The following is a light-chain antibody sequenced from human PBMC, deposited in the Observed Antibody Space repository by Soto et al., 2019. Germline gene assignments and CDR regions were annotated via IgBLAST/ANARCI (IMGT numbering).Light chain of an antibody. CDR1: QSVLYSSNNKNY. CDR2: WAS. Sequence: DIVMTQYPDSLAVSLGERATINCKSSQSVLYSSNNKNYLAWYQQKPGQPPKLLIYWASTRESGVPDRFSGSGSGTDFTLIISSLQAEDVAVYYCQQYYSTPWTFGQGTKVDIK. V-gene: IGKV4-1*01. J-gene: IGKJ1*01. CDR3: QQYYSTPWT.